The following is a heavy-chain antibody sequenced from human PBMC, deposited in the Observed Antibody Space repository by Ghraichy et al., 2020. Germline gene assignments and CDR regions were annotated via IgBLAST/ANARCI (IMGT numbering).Heavy chain of an antibody. Sequence: GGSLRLSCAASGFTVSSNYMSWVRQAPGKGLEWVSVIYSGGSTYYADSVKGRFTISRDNSKNTLYLQMNSLRAEDTAVYYCATVGTQLRFLEWRSLWGQGTLVTVSS. D-gene: IGHD3-3*01. CDR3: ATVGTQLRFLEWRSL. CDR1: GFTVSSNY. J-gene: IGHJ4*02. CDR2: IYSGGST. V-gene: IGHV3-53*01.